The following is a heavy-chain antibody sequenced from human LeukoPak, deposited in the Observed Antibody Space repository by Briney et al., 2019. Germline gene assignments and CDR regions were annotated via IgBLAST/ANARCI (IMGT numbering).Heavy chain of an antibody. J-gene: IGHJ4*02. CDR1: GYTFTGYY. CDR2: INPNSGGT. Sequence: ASVKVSCKASGYTFTGYYMHWVRQAPGQGLEWMGWINPNSGGTNYAQKFQGRVTMTRDTSISTAYMELSRLRSDDTAVYYCARDPYYYDSSGYYYYWGQRTLVTVSS. V-gene: IGHV1-2*02. CDR3: ARDPYYYDSSGYYYY. D-gene: IGHD3-22*01.